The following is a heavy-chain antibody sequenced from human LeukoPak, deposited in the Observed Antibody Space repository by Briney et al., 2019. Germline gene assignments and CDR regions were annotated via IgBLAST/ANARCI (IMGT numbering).Heavy chain of an antibody. CDR1: GGSISSGDYY. V-gene: IGHV4-30-4*01. J-gene: IGHJ5*02. CDR2: IYYSGST. Sequence: PSQILSLTCTVSGGSISSGDYYWSWIRQPPGKGLEWIGYIYYSGSTYYNPSLKSRVTISVDTSKNQFSLKLSSVTAADTAVYYCASLGRMVRGVTSWGQGTLVTVSS. CDR3: ASLGRMVRGVTS. D-gene: IGHD3-10*01.